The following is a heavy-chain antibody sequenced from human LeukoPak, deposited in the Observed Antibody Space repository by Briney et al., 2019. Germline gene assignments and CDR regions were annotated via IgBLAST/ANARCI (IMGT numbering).Heavy chain of an antibody. Sequence: SETLSLTCAVYGGSFSGYYWSWIRQPPGKGLEWIGEINHSGSTNYNPSLKSRVTISVDTSKNQFSLKLSSVTAADTAVYYCAREGAVAGYFDYWGQGTLVTVSS. J-gene: IGHJ4*02. CDR1: GGSFSGYY. D-gene: IGHD6-19*01. V-gene: IGHV4-34*01. CDR3: AREGAVAGYFDY. CDR2: INHSGST.